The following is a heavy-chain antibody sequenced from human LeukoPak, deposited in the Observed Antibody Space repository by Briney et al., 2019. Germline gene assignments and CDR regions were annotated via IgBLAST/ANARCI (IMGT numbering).Heavy chain of an antibody. D-gene: IGHD4-17*01. V-gene: IGHV4-39*07. CDR3: ARWDYGDYYFDY. CDR1: GGSISSSSYY. CDR2: IYYSGST. Sequence: SETLSLTCTVSGGSISSSSYYWGWIRQPPGKGLEWIGSIYYSGSTYYNPSLKSRVTISVDTSKNQFSLKLSSVTAADTAVYYCARWDYGDYYFDYWGQGTLVTVSS. J-gene: IGHJ4*02.